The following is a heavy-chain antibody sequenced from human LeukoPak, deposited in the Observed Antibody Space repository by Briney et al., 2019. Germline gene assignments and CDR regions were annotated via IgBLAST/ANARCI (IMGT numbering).Heavy chain of an antibody. CDR1: GFTFSKYW. CDR3: ARDHLNYDYVWGSYFY. CDR2: IKQDGSER. Sequence: QTGGSLRLSCAASGFTFSKYWMSWVRQAPGKGLEWVANIKQDGSERYYVDSVKGRFTVSRDDAKNSLYLQMNSLRAEDTAVYYCARDHLNYDYVWGSYFYWGQGTLVTVSS. V-gene: IGHV3-7*01. J-gene: IGHJ4*02. D-gene: IGHD3-16*01.